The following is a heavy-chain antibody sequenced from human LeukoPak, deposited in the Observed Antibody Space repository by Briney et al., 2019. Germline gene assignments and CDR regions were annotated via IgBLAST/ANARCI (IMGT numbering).Heavy chain of an antibody. J-gene: IGHJ4*02. V-gene: IGHV1-69*06. Sequence: GASVKVSCKASGGTFCSYAISWVRQAPGQGLEWMGGIIPIFGTANYAQKFQGRVTITADKSTSTAYMELSSLRSEDTAVYYCASRFRHYYDSSGYVDYWGQGTLVTVSS. CDR2: IIPIFGTA. D-gene: IGHD3-22*01. CDR1: GGTFCSYA. CDR3: ASRFRHYYDSSGYVDY.